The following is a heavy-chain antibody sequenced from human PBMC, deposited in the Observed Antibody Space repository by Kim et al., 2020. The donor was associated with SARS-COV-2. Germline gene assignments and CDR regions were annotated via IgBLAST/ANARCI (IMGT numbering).Heavy chain of an antibody. CDR2: ISSSGSTI. J-gene: IGHJ5*02. V-gene: IGHV3-11*04. D-gene: IGHD3-9*01. CDR3: ARDSWYYDILTGYSNWFDP. Sequence: GGSLRLSCAASGFTFSDYYMSWIRQAPGKGLEWVSYISSSGSTIYYADSVKGRFTISRDNAKNSLYLQMNSLRAEDTAVYYCARDSWYYDILTGYSNWFDPWGQGTLVTVSS. CDR1: GFTFSDYY.